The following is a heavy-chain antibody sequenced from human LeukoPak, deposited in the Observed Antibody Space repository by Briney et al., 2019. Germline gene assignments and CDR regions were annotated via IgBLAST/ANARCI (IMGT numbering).Heavy chain of an antibody. V-gene: IGHV3-48*01. CDR3: VSDLNYVFDY. Sequence: GGPLRLSCAASGFTLSSFSMNWVRQAPGEGLEWVSNIRSDSSTTWYADSVKGRFTVSRDNAKNSLYLQLTSLTVEDTAVYYCVSDLNYVFDYWGQGTLVTVSS. CDR1: GFTLSSFS. J-gene: IGHJ4*02. D-gene: IGHD4-11*01. CDR2: IRSDSSTT.